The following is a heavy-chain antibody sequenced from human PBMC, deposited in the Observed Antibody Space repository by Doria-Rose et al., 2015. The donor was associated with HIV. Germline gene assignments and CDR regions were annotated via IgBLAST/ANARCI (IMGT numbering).Heavy chain of an antibody. CDR1: GVSLSSPGMG. CDR2: IFSDDER. Sequence: SGPVLVKPTETLTLTCTVSGVSLSSPGMGVSWIRQPPGKALEWLANIFSDDERSYKTSLKGRLTISRGTSKNQVALTMTDMDPVDTATYYCARIKSSRWYHKYYFDFWGQGTLVIVSA. D-gene: IGHD6-13*01. V-gene: IGHV2-26*01. CDR3: ARIKSSRWYHKYYFDF. J-gene: IGHJ4*02.